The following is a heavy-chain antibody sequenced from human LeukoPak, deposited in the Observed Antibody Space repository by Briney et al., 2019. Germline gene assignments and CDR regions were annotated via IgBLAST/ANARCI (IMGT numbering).Heavy chain of an antibody. V-gene: IGHV4-59*01. CDR1: GGSISSYY. Sequence: PSETLSLTCTVSGGSISSYYWSWIRQPPGKGLEWIGYIYYSGSTNYNPSLKSRVTISVDTSKNQFSLKLSSVTAADTAVYYCARDSRLPHPGGPDYYYYYGMDVWGQGTTVTVSS. D-gene: IGHD6-25*01. J-gene: IGHJ6*02. CDR2: IYYSGST. CDR3: ARDSRLPHPGGPDYYYYYGMDV.